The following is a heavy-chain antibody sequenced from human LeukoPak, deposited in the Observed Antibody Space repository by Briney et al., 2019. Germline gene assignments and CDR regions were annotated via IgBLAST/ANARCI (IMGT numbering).Heavy chain of an antibody. Sequence: GGSLRLSCVGSGFRFSGYWMSWVRQAPGKGLEWVANIKQDGSEKYYVDSVKGRFTISRDNAKNSQYLQMNSLRVEDTAIYYCATDGGPFDHWGQGTPVPVSS. V-gene: IGHV3-7*01. D-gene: IGHD3-3*01. J-gene: IGHJ4*02. CDR3: ATDGGPFDH. CDR2: IKQDGSEK. CDR1: GFRFSGYW.